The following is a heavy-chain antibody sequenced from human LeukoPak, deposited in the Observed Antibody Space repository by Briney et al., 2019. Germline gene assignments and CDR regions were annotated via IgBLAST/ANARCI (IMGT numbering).Heavy chain of an antibody. J-gene: IGHJ4*02. V-gene: IGHV3-30*02. CDR2: IRYDGSNK. CDR3: AKDPIELLYDFWSGYYDY. Sequence: PGGSLRLSCAASGFTFSSYGMHWVRQAPGKGLEWVAFIRYDGSNKYYADSVKGRFTISRDNSKNTLYLQMNSLRAEDTAVYYCAKDPIELLYDFWSGYYDYWGQGTLVTVSS. D-gene: IGHD3-3*01. CDR1: GFTFSSYG.